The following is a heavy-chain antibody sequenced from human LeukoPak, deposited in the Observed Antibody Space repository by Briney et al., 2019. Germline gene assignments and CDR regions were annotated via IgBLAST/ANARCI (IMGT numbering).Heavy chain of an antibody. CDR2: IIPIFGTA. J-gene: IGHJ4*02. D-gene: IGHD2-21*02. CDR1: GGTFSIYA. V-gene: IGHV1-69*13. Sequence: SVNVSCKASGGTFSIYAISWVRQAPGQGLEWMGGIIPIFGTANYAQKFQGRVTITADESTSTAYMELSSLRSEDTAVYYCARASLFCGGDCYPQFDYWGQGTLVTVSS. CDR3: ARASLFCGGDCYPQFDY.